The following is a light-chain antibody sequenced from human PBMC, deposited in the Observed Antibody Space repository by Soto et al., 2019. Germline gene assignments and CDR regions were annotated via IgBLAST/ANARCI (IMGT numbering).Light chain of an antibody. CDR1: QGIRSG. CDR2: AAS. Sequence: DIQMTQSPFSLSASVGDRVTITCRASQGIRSGLGWYQQKPGKAPKRLIFAASSLQSGVPSRFSGSGSGTEFTLTISSLQPEDFATYYCLQQNTFPWTFGQGTKVEIK. J-gene: IGKJ1*01. CDR3: LQQNTFPWT. V-gene: IGKV1-17*01.